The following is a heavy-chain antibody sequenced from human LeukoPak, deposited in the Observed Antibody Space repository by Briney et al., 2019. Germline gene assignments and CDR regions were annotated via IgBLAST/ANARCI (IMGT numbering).Heavy chain of an antibody. CDR2: ISSSSSYI. Sequence: GRSLRLSCAVSGFTFSSYSMNWVRQAPGKGLEWVSSISSSSSYIYYAVSVKGRFTISRDNAKNSLYLQMNRLRAEDTAVYYCARGKYSSGNDAFDIWGQGTMVTVSS. CDR3: ARGKYSSGNDAFDI. V-gene: IGHV3-21*01. D-gene: IGHD6-19*01. CDR1: GFTFSSYS. J-gene: IGHJ3*02.